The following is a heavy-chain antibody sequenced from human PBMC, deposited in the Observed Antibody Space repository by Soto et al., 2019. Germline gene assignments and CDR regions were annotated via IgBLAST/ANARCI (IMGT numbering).Heavy chain of an antibody. CDR2: IYYSGST. CDR1: GGSISSSSYY. J-gene: IGHJ4*02. Sequence: QLQLQESGPGLVKPSETLSLTCTVSGGSISSSSYYWGWIRQPPGKGLEWIGSIYYSGSTYYNPSLKSRVTISVDTSKNQFSLKLSSVTAADTAVYYCARHNENYTVGFDYWGQGTLVTVSS. CDR3: ARHNENYTVGFDY. D-gene: IGHD1-7*01. V-gene: IGHV4-39*01.